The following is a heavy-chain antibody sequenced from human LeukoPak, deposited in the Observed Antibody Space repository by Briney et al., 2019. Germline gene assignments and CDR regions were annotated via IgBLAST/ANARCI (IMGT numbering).Heavy chain of an antibody. J-gene: IGHJ6*03. Sequence: SETLSLTCTVSGGSISSSSYYWGWIRQPPGKGLEWIGSIYYSGSTYYNPSLKSRVTISVDTSKNQFSLKLSSVTAADTAVYYCARLLRYYYGSEYYYYMDVWGKGTTVTVSS. CDR3: ARLLRYYYGSEYYYYMDV. V-gene: IGHV4-39*07. CDR2: IYYSGST. CDR1: GGSISSSSYY. D-gene: IGHD3-10*01.